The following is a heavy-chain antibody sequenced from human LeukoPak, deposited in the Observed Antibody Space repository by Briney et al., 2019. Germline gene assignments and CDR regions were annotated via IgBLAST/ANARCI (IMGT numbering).Heavy chain of an antibody. J-gene: IGHJ4*02. V-gene: IGHV3-30*04. CDR2: ISYDGSNK. CDR3: AGEGPTVTPDGDY. D-gene: IGHD4-17*01. CDR1: GFTFSSYA. Sequence: GRSLRLSCAASGFTFSSYAMHWVRQAPGKGLEWVAVISYDGSNKYYADSVKGRFTISRDNSKNTLYLQMNSLRAEDTAVYYCAGEGPTVTPDGDYWGQGTLVTVSS.